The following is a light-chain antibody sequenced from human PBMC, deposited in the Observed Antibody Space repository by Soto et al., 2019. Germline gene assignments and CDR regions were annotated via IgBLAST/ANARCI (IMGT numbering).Light chain of an antibody. J-gene: IGKJ4*01. Sequence: DIRMTQSPSTRSATVGDRVTIPCRASQSVRSWLAWYQQKPGKAPKLLIYDASGLERGVPSRFSGSGSGTECTLTISCLQPDDFATYYCQQYKKDSTFGVGTRWIS. CDR3: QQYKKDST. V-gene: IGKV1-5*01. CDR2: DAS. CDR1: QSVRSW.